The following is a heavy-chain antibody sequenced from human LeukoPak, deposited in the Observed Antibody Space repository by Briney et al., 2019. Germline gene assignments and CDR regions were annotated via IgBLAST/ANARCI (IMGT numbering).Heavy chain of an antibody. J-gene: IGHJ4*02. Sequence: ATVKVSCKASGYTFTSYYMHWVRQAPGQGLEWMGIINPSGGSTSYAQKFQGRVTMTRDMSTSTVYMELSSLRSEDTAVYYCAREFKNSNDHDYWGQGTLVTVSS. CDR3: AREFKNSNDHDY. V-gene: IGHV1-46*01. CDR1: GYTFTSYY. CDR2: INPSGGST. D-gene: IGHD4-11*01.